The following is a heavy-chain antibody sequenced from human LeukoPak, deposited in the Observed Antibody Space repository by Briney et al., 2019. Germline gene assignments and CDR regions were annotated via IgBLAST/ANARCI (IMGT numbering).Heavy chain of an antibody. Sequence: ASVKVSCKASGYTFTSYGISWVRQAPGQGLEWRGWISAYNGNTNYAQKLQGRVTMTTDTSTSTAYMELRSLRSDDTAVYYCARDPQAGWFGESWYYYGMDVWGQGTTVTVSS. CDR1: GYTFTSYG. J-gene: IGHJ6*02. D-gene: IGHD3-10*01. V-gene: IGHV1-18*01. CDR3: ARDPQAGWFGESWYYYGMDV. CDR2: ISAYNGNT.